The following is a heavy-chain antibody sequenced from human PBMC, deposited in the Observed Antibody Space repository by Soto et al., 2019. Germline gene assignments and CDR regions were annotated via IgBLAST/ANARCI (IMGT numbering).Heavy chain of an antibody. J-gene: IGHJ6*02. V-gene: IGHV1-18*01. Sequence: TSVKVTCKDSGYSLTINVMSWVRQAPGQGLEWMGWISAYNGNTNYAQKLQGRVTMTTDTSTSTAYMELRSLRSDDTAVYYCARRTMDYYYYGMDVWGQGTTVTVSS. CDR1: GYSLTINV. CDR2: ISAYNGNT. D-gene: IGHD3-10*01. CDR3: ARRTMDYYYYGMDV.